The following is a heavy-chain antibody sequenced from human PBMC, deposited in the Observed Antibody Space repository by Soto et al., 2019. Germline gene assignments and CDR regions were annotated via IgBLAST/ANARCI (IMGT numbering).Heavy chain of an antibody. Sequence: SETLSLTCVVSGGSIRSTNWWAWVRQTPGKGLAWIGEVYHNGTSNYNPSLKGRATISVDRSKDQVSLRLNSVIDADTAVYYCARDLDRYCSVTSCHAMDVWGQGTPVTVSS. V-gene: IGHV4-4*02. CDR1: GGSIRSTNW. J-gene: IGHJ6*02. D-gene: IGHD2-15*01. CDR3: ARDLDRYCSVTSCHAMDV. CDR2: VYHNGTS.